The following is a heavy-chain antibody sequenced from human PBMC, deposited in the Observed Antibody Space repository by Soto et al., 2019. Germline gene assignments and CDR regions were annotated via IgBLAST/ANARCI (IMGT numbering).Heavy chain of an antibody. CDR2: ISSSSGTI. CDR1: GFTFSSCA. Sequence: GGSLRLSCAASGFTFSSCAMSWVRQAPGKGLEWVSYISSSSGTIYYADSVKGRFTISRDNAKNSLYLQMNSLRDEDTAVYYCASSVGYSYGYRWWFDPWGQGTLVTVSS. CDR3: ASSVGYSYGYRWWFDP. D-gene: IGHD5-18*01. J-gene: IGHJ5*02. V-gene: IGHV3-48*02.